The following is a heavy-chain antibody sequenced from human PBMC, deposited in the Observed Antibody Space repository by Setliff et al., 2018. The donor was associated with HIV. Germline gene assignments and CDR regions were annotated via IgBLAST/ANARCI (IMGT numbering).Heavy chain of an antibody. CDR1: GGSISSGYY. CDR2: INHSGST. D-gene: IGHD3-22*01. J-gene: IGHJ4*02. CDR3: AKNYYDSSGYPDYFDY. Sequence: SETLSLTCTVSGGSISSGYYWSWIRQPPGKGLEWIGEINHSGSTNYNPSLKSRVTISVDTSKNPFSLKLSSVTAADTAVYYCAKNYYDSSGYPDYFDYWGQGTLVTVSS. V-gene: IGHV4-34*01.